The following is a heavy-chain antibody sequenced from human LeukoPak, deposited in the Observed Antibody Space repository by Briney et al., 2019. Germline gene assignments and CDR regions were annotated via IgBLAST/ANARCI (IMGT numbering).Heavy chain of an antibody. CDR2: ISSSGSTI. J-gene: IGHJ4*02. Sequence: GGSLRLFCAASGFTFSDYYMSWIRQAPGKGLEWVSYISSSGSTIYYADSVKGRFTISRDNAKNSLYLQMNSLRAEDTAVYYCAREGIVATIPFDYWGQGTLVTVSS. CDR3: AREGIVATIPFDY. V-gene: IGHV3-11*01. CDR1: GFTFSDYY. D-gene: IGHD5-12*01.